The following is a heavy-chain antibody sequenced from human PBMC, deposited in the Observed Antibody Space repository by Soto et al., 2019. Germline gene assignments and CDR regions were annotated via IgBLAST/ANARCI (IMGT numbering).Heavy chain of an antibody. CDR2: IYHSGST. CDR1: GGSISSGGYS. D-gene: IGHD1-1*01. V-gene: IGHV4-30-2*01. Sequence: TLSLTCAVSGGSISSGGYSWSWIRQPPGKGLEWIGYIYHSGSTYYNPSLKSRVTISVDRSKNQFSLKLSSVTAADTAVYYCARDQGTGDFDYWGQGTLVTVSS. CDR3: ARDQGTGDFDY. J-gene: IGHJ4*02.